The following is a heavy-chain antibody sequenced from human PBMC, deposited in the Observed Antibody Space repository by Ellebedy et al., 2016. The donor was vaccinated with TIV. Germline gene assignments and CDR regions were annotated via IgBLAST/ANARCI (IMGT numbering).Heavy chain of an antibody. Sequence: SETLSLTXAVYGGSFSANYWSWIRQSPGRGLEWIGEINHSGSANYNPSLKSRVTISVDTSKNQFSLKLNSVTAADTAVYFCARRGYGSGRYNWFDPWGQGTLVTVSS. V-gene: IGHV4-34*01. J-gene: IGHJ5*02. CDR3: ARRGYGSGRYNWFDP. D-gene: IGHD3-10*01. CDR2: INHSGSA. CDR1: GGSFSANY.